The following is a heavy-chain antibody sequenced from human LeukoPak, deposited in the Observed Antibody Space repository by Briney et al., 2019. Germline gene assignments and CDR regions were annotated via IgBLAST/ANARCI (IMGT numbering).Heavy chain of an antibody. CDR1: GGSFSGYY. CDR2: INHSGST. J-gene: IGHJ4*02. Sequence: PSETLSLTCAVYGGSFSGYYWSWIRQPPGKGLEWIGEINHSGSTNYNPSLRSRVTISVDTSKNQFSLKLSSVTAADTAVYYCAREDDLFDYWGQGTPVTVSS. CDR3: AREDDLFDY. D-gene: IGHD2-15*01. V-gene: IGHV4-34*01.